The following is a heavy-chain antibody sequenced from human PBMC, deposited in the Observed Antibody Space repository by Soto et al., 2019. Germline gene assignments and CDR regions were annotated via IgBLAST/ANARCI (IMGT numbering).Heavy chain of an antibody. CDR3: ARDGSIQVHDYDFWSGLLSGWFDP. V-gene: IGHV4-30-2*01. CDR1: GGSISSGGYS. CDR2: IYHSGST. J-gene: IGHJ5*02. Sequence: PSETLSLTCAVSGGSISSGGYSWSWMRQPPGKGLEWIGYIYHSGSTNYNPSLKSRVTVSVDTSKNQFSLKLSSVTAADTAVYYCARDGSIQVHDYDFWSGLLSGWFDPWGQGTLVTVSS. D-gene: IGHD3-3*01.